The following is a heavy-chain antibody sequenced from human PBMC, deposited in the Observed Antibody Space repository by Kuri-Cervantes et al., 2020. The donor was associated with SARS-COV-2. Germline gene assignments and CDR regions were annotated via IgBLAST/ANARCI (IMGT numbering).Heavy chain of an antibody. Sequence: GSLRLSCTVSGGSISSSSYYWGWIRQPPGKGLEWIGSIYCSGSTYYNPSLKSRVTISVDTSKNQISLKLSSVTAADTAVYYCARRGAGSSSAAFDIWGQGTMVTVSS. CDR1: GGSISSSSYY. J-gene: IGHJ3*02. D-gene: IGHD6-6*01. CDR3: ARRGAGSSSAAFDI. V-gene: IGHV4-39*07. CDR2: IYCSGST.